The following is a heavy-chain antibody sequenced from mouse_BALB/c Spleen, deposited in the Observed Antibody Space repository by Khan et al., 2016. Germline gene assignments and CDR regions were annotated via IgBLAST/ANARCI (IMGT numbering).Heavy chain of an antibody. Sequence: EVKLLESGGGLVQPGGSLNLSCAASGFDFSRYWMSWARQAPGKGQEWIGEINPGSSTINYTPSLKDKFIISRDNDKNTLYLQMSKVRSEDTALYYWAWANTAGAMDYWGQGTSVTVSS. V-gene: IGHV4-2*02. CDR1: GFDFSRYW. CDR2: INPGSSTI. D-gene: IGHD3-1*01. J-gene: IGHJ4*01. CDR3: AWANTAGAMDY.